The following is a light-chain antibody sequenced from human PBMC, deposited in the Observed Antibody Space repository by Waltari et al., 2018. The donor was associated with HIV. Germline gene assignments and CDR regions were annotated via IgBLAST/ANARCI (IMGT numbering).Light chain of an antibody. CDR3: QQYNNWPPT. CDR1: QSVGSD. Sequence: EIVMTQSPATLSVSPGARATLSCRASQSVGSDLAWYQQKPGQGPRLLIYAASNRATDVPARFSGSGSGTQFTLTISSLQSEDFAIYFCQQYNNWPPTFAQGTKVEI. CDR2: AAS. V-gene: IGKV3-15*01. J-gene: IGKJ1*01.